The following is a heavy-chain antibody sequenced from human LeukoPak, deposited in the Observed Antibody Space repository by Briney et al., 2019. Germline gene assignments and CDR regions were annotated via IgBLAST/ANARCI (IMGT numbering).Heavy chain of an antibody. D-gene: IGHD2-15*01. J-gene: IGHJ4*02. V-gene: IGHV3-23*01. CDR1: GFTFSTFA. Sequence: GGSLRLSCAASGFTFSTFAMSWVRQAPGKGLEWVSTISGSGTGTYFADSVKGRFTISRDNSKNTLYLQMNSLRAEDTAVYYCAKDPEQLIGYCSGGTCSLRYWGQGTLVTVSS. CDR3: AKDPEQLIGYCSGGTCSLRY. CDR2: ISGSGTGT.